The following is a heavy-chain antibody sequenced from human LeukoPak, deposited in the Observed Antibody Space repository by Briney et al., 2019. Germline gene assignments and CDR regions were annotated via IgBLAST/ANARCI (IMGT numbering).Heavy chain of an antibody. Sequence: TGGSLRLSCAASGFIVSSNYMSWVRQAPGKGLEWVSVIYSGGSTYYADSVKGRFTISRDNSKNTLYLQMNSLRAEDTAVYYCARETHEQYFDYWGQGTLVTVSS. CDR1: GFIVSSNY. V-gene: IGHV3-53*01. CDR3: ARETHEQYFDY. D-gene: IGHD1/OR15-1a*01. J-gene: IGHJ4*02. CDR2: IYSGGST.